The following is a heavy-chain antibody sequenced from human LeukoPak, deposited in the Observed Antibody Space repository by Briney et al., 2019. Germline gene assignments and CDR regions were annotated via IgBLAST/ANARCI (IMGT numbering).Heavy chain of an antibody. D-gene: IGHD5-12*01. V-gene: IGHV3-30*02. CDR2: IRYDGSNK. Sequence: GGSLRLSCAASGFTFSSYGMHWVRQAPGKGLEWVAFIRYDGSNKYYADSVKGRFTISRDNSKNTLYLQMNSLRAEDTAVCYCAKDRSGYPDAFDIWGQGTMVTVSS. CDR1: GFTFSSYG. J-gene: IGHJ3*02. CDR3: AKDRSGYPDAFDI.